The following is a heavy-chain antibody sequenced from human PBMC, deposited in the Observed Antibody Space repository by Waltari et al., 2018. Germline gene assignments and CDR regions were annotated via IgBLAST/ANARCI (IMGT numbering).Heavy chain of an antibody. CDR2: IKQDGSEK. J-gene: IGHJ4*02. CDR3: ARGVTTVEY. Sequence: VQLVESGGGLVQPGGALRLSCSASGFTFTNHWMSWVRQAPGKGPEWVASIKQDGSEKYYVDSMKGRFTISRDNAKNSLSLQMDSLRAEDTAVYFCARGVTTVEYWGQGTLVTVSS. CDR1: GFTFTNHW. D-gene: IGHD2-21*02. V-gene: IGHV3-7*04.